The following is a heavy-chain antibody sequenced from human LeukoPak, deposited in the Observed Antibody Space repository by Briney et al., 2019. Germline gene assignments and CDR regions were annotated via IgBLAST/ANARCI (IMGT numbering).Heavy chain of an antibody. Sequence: SETLSLTCTVSGGSFSSYYWTWIRQPPGKGLEWIGYIDHGGSTNYNPSLRSRVSISSDTSKIQFSLELTSVTAADTAVYYCARLKATVSIHAYFDSWGQGTLVTVSS. CDR2: IDHGGST. CDR3: ARLKATVSIHAYFDS. D-gene: IGHD4-17*01. V-gene: IGHV4-59*01. CDR1: GGSFSSYY. J-gene: IGHJ4*02.